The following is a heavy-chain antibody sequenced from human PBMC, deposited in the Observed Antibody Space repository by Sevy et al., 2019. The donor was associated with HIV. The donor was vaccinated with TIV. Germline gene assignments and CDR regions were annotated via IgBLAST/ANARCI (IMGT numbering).Heavy chain of an antibody. CDR3: AAISGYCRDGTCYAGTSIDQ. CDR1: GFNLTDYY. D-gene: IGHD2-15*01. Sequence: GGSLRLSCAASGFNLTDYYINWIRQAPGKGLEWISYISGGDTTTYYSDSVKGRFTASRDKAKNSVFLQMISLRAGDTAVYYCAAISGYCRDGTCYAGTSIDQWGEGSLVTVSS. CDR2: ISGGDTTT. J-gene: IGHJ4*02. V-gene: IGHV3-11*01.